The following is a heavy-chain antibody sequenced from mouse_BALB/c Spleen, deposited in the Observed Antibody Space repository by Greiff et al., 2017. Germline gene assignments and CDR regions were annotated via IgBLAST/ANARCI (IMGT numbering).Heavy chain of an antibody. CDR2: ISYDGSN. J-gene: IGHJ2*01. CDR3: ARDGLRD. CDR1: GYSITSGYY. Sequence: EVKLEESGPGLVKPSQSLSLTCSVTGYSITSGYYWNWIRQFPGNKLEWMGYISYDGSNNYNPSLKNRISITRDTSKNQFFLKLNSVTTEDTATYYCARDGLRDWGQGTTLTVSS. V-gene: IGHV3-6*02. D-gene: IGHD6-1*01.